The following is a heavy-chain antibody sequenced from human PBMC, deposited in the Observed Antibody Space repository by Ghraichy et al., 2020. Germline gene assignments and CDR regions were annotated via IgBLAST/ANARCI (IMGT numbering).Heavy chain of an antibody. CDR2: ISAYNGNT. Sequence: AAVKVSCKASGYTFTSYGISWVRQAPGQGLEWMGWISAYNGNTNYAQKLQGRVTMTTDTSTSTAYMELRSLRSDDTAVYYCARRSSGGPLVDYWGQGTLVTVSS. CDR3: ARRSSGGPLVDY. CDR1: GYTFTSYG. D-gene: IGHD6-19*01. V-gene: IGHV1-18*01. J-gene: IGHJ4*02.